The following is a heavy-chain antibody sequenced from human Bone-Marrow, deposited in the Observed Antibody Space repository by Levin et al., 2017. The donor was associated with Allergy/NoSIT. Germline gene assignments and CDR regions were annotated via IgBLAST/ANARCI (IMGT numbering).Heavy chain of an antibody. J-gene: IGHJ4*02. Sequence: SETLSLTCAVSGGSISSSNWWSWVRQPPGKGLEWLGEIYHSGSTNYNPSLKSRVTISVDKSKNQFSLKLSSVTAADTAVYYCARDLGVYSSSWYGGDYWGQGTLVTVSS. CDR1: GGSISSSNW. CDR2: IYHSGST. V-gene: IGHV4-4*02. D-gene: IGHD6-13*01. CDR3: ARDLGVYSSSWYGGDY.